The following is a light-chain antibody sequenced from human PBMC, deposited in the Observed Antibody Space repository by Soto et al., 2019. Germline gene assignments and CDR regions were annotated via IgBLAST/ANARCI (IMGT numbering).Light chain of an antibody. J-gene: IGKJ3*01. V-gene: IGKV1-33*01. CDR3: QQYDNPPGVFT. CDR1: QDIKKY. CDR2: DAS. Sequence: DIRVTQSPSSLSASVEDRVTITCQASQDIKKYLNWYQQKPGEAPKILISDASNLETGVPSRFSGSGSGTDFSFTISSLQPEDIATYYCQQYDNPPGVFTFGPGTKVDVK.